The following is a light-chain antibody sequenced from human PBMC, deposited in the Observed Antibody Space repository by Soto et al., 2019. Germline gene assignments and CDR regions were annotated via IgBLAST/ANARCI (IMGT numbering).Light chain of an antibody. CDR3: QQYGSSPRT. J-gene: IGKJ1*01. V-gene: IGKV3-20*01. CDR2: DAS. CDR1: QSIGSH. Sequence: EIGLTQSPATLSLSPGERATLTCRARQSIGSHLAWYQQQPGQAPRLLIHDASSRATGIPARFSGSGSGTDFTLTISRLEPEDFAVYYCQQYGSSPRTFGQGTKVDIK.